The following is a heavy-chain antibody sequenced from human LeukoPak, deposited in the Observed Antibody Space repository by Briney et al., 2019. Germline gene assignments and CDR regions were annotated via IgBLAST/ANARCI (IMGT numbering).Heavy chain of an antibody. CDR1: GDIFSSNSVV. Sequence: SQTLSLTCALSGDIFSSNSVVWNWIRQSPSRGLEWLGRTYYKSKWYNDYAVSVKSRIIINSDTSKNQVSLHLNSVTPEDTAVYYCSRGGASGSNDYWGQGTLVTVSS. J-gene: IGHJ4*02. CDR2: TYYKSKWYN. D-gene: IGHD1-26*01. CDR3: SRGGASGSNDY. V-gene: IGHV6-1*01.